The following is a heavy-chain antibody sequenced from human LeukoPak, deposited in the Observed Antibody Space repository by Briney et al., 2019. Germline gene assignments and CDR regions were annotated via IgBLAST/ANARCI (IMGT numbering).Heavy chain of an antibody. CDR2: VSYAGT. J-gene: IGHJ5*02. V-gene: IGHV4-59*01. CDR1: GGSIDTFF. Sequence: SETLSLTCTVSGGSIDTFFWTWIRQPPGKGLEWIGNVSYAGTSYNPSLKSRLTISLDTSKTQFFLNLTSVTAADTGVYYCARGMRIAVAGYWFDPWGQGTLVTVSS. D-gene: IGHD6-19*01. CDR3: ARGMRIAVAGYWFDP.